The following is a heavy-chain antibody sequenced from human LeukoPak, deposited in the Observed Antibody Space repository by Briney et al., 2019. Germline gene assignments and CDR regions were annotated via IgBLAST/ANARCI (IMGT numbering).Heavy chain of an antibody. D-gene: IGHD1-20*01. CDR3: ARGTNWNDEAAHFDY. CDR2: IYYSGSA. J-gene: IGHJ4*02. V-gene: IGHV4-59*01. CDR1: GGSLNSYY. Sequence: SETLSLTCSVSGGSLNSYYWSWIRQPPGKGLEWIGYIYYSGSANYNPSLKSRVTISVDTSKNQFSLKLSSVTAADTAVYYCARGTNWNDEAAHFDYWGQGTLVTVSS.